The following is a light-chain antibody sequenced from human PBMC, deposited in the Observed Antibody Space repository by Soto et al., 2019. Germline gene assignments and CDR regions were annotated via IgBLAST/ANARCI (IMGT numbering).Light chain of an antibody. CDR2: EAS. V-gene: IGKV1-5*03. CDR3: QRYNGDWT. CDR1: QSISGS. J-gene: IGKJ1*01. Sequence: GDRVTITCRASQSISGSLAWYQQKPGKAPKLLIYEASNLKSGVPSRFSGSGSGTEYTLTISSLQPDDSASYYCQRYNGDWTFGQGPMVDI.